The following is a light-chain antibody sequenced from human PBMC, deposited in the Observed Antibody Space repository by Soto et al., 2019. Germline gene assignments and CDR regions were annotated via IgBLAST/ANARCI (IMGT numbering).Light chain of an antibody. CDR3: QQYNSYPWR. J-gene: IGKJ1*01. CDR1: QSISSW. Sequence: DIQMTQSPSTLSASVGDRVTITCRASQSISSWLAWYQQKPGKAPKLLIYDASSLESGVPSRFSGSGSGTEFTLTITSLQPDDFETYYCQQYNSYPWRFGQGTNVDIK. V-gene: IGKV1-5*01. CDR2: DAS.